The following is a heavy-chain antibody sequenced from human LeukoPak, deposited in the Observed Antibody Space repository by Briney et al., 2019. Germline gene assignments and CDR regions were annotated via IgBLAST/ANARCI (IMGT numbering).Heavy chain of an antibody. CDR3: ARTRRNPDH. CDR1: GFSLSNYW. V-gene: IGHV3-7*01. Sequence: GGSLRLSRAASGFSLSNYWMNWVRQAPGKGLEWVANIKQDGSEKNYVDSVKGRFSISRDNAKNSLYLQMNSLRVEDTAVYYCARTRRNPDHWGQGTLVTVSS. J-gene: IGHJ4*02. CDR2: IKQDGSEK.